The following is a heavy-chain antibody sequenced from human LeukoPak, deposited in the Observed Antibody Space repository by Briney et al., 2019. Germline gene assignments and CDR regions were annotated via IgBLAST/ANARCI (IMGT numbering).Heavy chain of an antibody. Sequence: GGSLRLSCAASGLTFSSYAMHWVRQAPGKGLEWVAVISYDGSNKYYADSVKGRFTISRDNSKNTLYLQMNSLRAEDTAVYYCARDKMTTANWFDPWGQGTLVTVSS. CDR2: ISYDGSNK. D-gene: IGHD4-17*01. V-gene: IGHV3-30-3*01. CDR3: ARDKMTTANWFDP. CDR1: GLTFSSYA. J-gene: IGHJ5*02.